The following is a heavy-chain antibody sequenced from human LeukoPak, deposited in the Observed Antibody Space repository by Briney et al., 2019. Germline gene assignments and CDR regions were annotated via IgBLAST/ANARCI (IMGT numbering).Heavy chain of an antibody. CDR1: GFTFSSYA. CDR2: ISGSGGST. D-gene: IGHD1-26*01. J-gene: IGHJ5*02. V-gene: IGHV3-23*01. Sequence: GASLRLSCAASGFTFSSYAMSWVRQAPGKGLEWVAAISGSGGSTYYADSVKGRFTISRDNSKNTLYLQMNSLRAEDTAVYYCAKDPIYSGSYSGNWFDPWGQGTLVTVSS. CDR3: AKDPIYSGSYSGNWFDP.